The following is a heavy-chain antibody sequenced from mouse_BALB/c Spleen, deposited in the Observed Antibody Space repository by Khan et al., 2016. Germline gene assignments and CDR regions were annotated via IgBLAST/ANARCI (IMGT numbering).Heavy chain of an antibody. Sequence: ELQLQESGAELVKPGAPVKLSCTASGFNIKDTYMHWVKQRPEQGLEWIGRIDPANGNTKYDPKFQGKATITADTSSNTAYLQLSSLTSEDTAVYYCANWDWYFDVWGAGTTVTVSS. CDR1: GFNIKDTY. V-gene: IGHV14-3*02. CDR3: ANWDWYFDV. J-gene: IGHJ1*01. D-gene: IGHD4-1*01. CDR2: IDPANGNT.